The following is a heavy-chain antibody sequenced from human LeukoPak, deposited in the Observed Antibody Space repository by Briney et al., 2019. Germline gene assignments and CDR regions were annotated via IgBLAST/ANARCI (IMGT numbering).Heavy chain of an antibody. CDR2: ISYSGNT. Sequence: PSETLSLTCTASGGAISSHYWSWIRQPPGKGLEWIGYISYSGNTVYNPSLKSRVIILGDMSKNQFSLKLTSVTAADTTVYYCARLPLRSHFDYWGQGTLVTVSS. CDR3: ARLPLRSHFDY. V-gene: IGHV4-59*08. CDR1: GGAISSHY. J-gene: IGHJ4*02.